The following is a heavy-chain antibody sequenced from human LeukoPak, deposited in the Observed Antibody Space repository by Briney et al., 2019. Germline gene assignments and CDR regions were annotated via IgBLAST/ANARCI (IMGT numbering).Heavy chain of an antibody. D-gene: IGHD4-17*01. J-gene: IGHJ6*03. V-gene: IGHV3-74*01. CDR2: INSDGGNT. Sequence: PGGSLRLSCAASGFTFSHYWMHWVRQGPGKGLVWVSRINSDGGNTDYADSVKGRFTISRDNAENTLYLQMNSLRAEDTAVYYCARSGDLGYYYMDVWGKGTTVTVSS. CDR3: ARSGDLGYYYMDV. CDR1: GFTFSHYW.